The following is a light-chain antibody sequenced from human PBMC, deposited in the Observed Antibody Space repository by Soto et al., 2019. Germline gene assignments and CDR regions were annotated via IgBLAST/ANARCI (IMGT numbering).Light chain of an antibody. J-gene: IGLJ1*01. CDR2: DVS. Sequence: QSVLTQPRSVSGSPGQSVTISCTGTSSDVGGYNSVSWYQQHPGKAPKLMIYDVSKRPSGVPGRFSGSKSGNTASLTISGLQAEDEADYYCCSYAGSYTYVFGTGTKLTVL. CDR3: CSYAGSYTYV. CDR1: SSDVGGYNS. V-gene: IGLV2-11*01.